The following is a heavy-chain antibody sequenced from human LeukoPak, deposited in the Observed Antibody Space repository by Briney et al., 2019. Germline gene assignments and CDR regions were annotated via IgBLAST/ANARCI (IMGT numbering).Heavy chain of an antibody. J-gene: IGHJ4*02. CDR3: ARVYSGYYDY. CDR1: GFTFSSYN. CDR2: ITSGSSYI. D-gene: IGHD5-12*01. Sequence: GGSLRLSCAASGFTFSSYNMNWVRQAPGQGLEWVSSITSGSSYIYYADSVKGRFTISRDNSKNTLYLQMNSLRVEDTAVYYCARVYSGYYDYWGQGTLVTVSS. V-gene: IGHV3-21*04.